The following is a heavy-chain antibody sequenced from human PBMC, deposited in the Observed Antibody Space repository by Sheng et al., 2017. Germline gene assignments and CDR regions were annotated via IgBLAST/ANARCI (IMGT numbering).Heavy chain of an antibody. D-gene: IGHD3-16*02. CDR3: TRDRSYASDI. CDR2: INSDGSTT. J-gene: IGHJ3*02. CDR1: GFSFHSYA. V-gene: IGHV3-74*01. Sequence: EVQLVESGGGLVQPGRSLRLSCAASGFSFHSYAMHWVRQAPGKGLVWVSYINSDGSTTTYADSVKGRFTISRDNAKNTVYLQMDSLRAEDTAVYYCTRDRSYASDIWGQGTMVTVSS.